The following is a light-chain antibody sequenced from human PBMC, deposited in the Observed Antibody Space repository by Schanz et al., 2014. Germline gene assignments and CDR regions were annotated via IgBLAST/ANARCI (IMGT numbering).Light chain of an antibody. Sequence: DIQMTQSPSTLSASVGDRVTITCRASQSINSFLAWYQYKPGRAPSLLIFDASTLESGVPSRFSGNGSGTEFTLTISGLQPDDFATYDCQQYDSYPRTFGQGTKVEIK. J-gene: IGKJ1*01. CDR2: DAS. V-gene: IGKV1-5*01. CDR3: QQYDSYPRT. CDR1: QSINSF.